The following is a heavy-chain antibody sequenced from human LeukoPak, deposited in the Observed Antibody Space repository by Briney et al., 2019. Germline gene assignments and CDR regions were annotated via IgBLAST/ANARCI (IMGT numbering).Heavy chain of an antibody. Sequence: TGGSLRLSCAASGFIVRSNFMSWVRQAPGKGLEWVSIIYSDGSTYYADFVKGRFTISRDNSKNTLSLQMNSLRAEDTAVYYCARGGTTVTTFDYWGQGTLVTVSS. V-gene: IGHV3-53*01. CDR1: GFIVRSNF. CDR3: ARGGTTVTTFDY. D-gene: IGHD4-17*01. CDR2: IYSDGST. J-gene: IGHJ4*02.